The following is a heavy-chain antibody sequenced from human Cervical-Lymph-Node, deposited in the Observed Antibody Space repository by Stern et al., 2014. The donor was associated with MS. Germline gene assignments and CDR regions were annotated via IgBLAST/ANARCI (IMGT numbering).Heavy chain of an antibody. Sequence: QVQLQQWGAGLLRPSETLSLTCEVSGVSFSNYYWSWIRQPPGKRPEWIGDINHGGKTNYNPSLRGRVTLSVDASKNQFSLNLTSVTAADTAVYYCALPEHSWGQGSLVTVTS. V-gene: IGHV4-34*01. CDR1: GVSFSNYY. CDR3: ALPEHS. J-gene: IGHJ4*02. CDR2: INHGGKT.